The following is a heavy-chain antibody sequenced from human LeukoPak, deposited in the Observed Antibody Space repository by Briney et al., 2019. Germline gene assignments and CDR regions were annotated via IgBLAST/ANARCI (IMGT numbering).Heavy chain of an antibody. J-gene: IGHJ5*02. Sequence: GGSLRLSCAASGFIFSDYPMSWIRQAPGKGLEWVSFISGGGSYIYYAESVKGRFTISRDNAKNSLYLQMNSLRAEDTAIYYCARDRVASGRFGEVASWGQGTLVTVSS. CDR1: GFIFSDYP. CDR2: ISGGGSYI. CDR3: ARDRVASGRFGEVAS. D-gene: IGHD3-10*01. V-gene: IGHV3-11*04.